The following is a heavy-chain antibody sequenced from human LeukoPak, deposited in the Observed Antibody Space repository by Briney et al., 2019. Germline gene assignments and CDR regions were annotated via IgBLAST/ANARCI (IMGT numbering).Heavy chain of an antibody. J-gene: IGHJ4*02. D-gene: IGHD6-19*01. CDR3: ARDSALAQAVMFDY. V-gene: IGHV4-38-2*02. Sequence: PSETLSLTCAVYGGSFSGYYWGWIRQPPGKGLEWIGSIDHSGSTYYNPSLKSRVTISVVTSKNQCSLKLRSVTAADTAVYYCARDSALAQAVMFDYWGQGTLVTVSS. CDR2: IDHSGST. CDR1: GGSFSGYY.